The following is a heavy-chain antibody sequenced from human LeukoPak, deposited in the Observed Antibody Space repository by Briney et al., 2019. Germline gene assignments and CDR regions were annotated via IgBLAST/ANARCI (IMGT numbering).Heavy chain of an antibody. CDR3: AREWGATYFDY. Sequence: SETLSLTCTVSGGSISSYYWSWIRQPPGKGLEWIGYIYYSGSTNCNPSLKSRVTISVDKSKNQFSLKLSSVTAADTAVYYCAREWGATYFDYWGQGTLVTVSS. CDR1: GGSISSYY. D-gene: IGHD1-26*01. J-gene: IGHJ4*02. V-gene: IGHV4-59*12. CDR2: IYYSGST.